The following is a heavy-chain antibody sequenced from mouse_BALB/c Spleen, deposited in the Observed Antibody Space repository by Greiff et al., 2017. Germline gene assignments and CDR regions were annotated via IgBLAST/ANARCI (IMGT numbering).Heavy chain of an antibody. Sequence: EVQLQQSGTVLARPGASVKMSCKASGYSFTSYWMHWVKQRPGQGLEWIGAIYPGNSDTSYNQKFKGKAKLTAVTSASTAYMELSSLTNEDSAVYYCTRRDYDDWYFDVWGAGTTVTVSS. CDR2: IYPGNSDT. D-gene: IGHD2-4*01. J-gene: IGHJ1*01. V-gene: IGHV1-5*01. CDR3: TRRDYDDWYFDV. CDR1: GYSFTSYW.